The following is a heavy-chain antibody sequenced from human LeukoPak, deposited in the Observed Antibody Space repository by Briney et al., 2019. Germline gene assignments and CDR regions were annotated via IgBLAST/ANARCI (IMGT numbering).Heavy chain of an antibody. D-gene: IGHD3-10*01. J-gene: IGHJ5*02. CDR3: ARILWFGEGSNWFDP. CDR2: IPYDGSNK. V-gene: IGHV3-30*14. Sequence: GGSLRLSCAASGFTFSTYAMHWVRQAPGKGLEWVAVIPYDGSNKYYADSVKGRFTISRDSSKNTLYLQMNSLRAEDTAVYFCARILWFGEGSNWFDPWGQGTLVTVSS. CDR1: GFTFSTYA.